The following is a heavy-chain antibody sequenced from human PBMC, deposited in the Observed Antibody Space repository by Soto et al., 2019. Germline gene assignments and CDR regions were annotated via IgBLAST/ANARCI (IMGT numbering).Heavy chain of an antibody. J-gene: IGHJ6*02. CDR2: IWYDGSNK. CDR1: GFTFSSYG. D-gene: IGHD6-13*01. Sequence: GGSLRLSCAASGFTFSSYGMHWVRQAPGKGLEWVAVIWYDGSNKYYADSVKGRFTISRDNSKNTLYLQMNSLRAEDTAVYYLARVSITTALVNSSSWAPEHYYYYGMDVWGQGTTVTVSS. V-gene: IGHV3-33*01. CDR3: ARVSITTALVNSSSWAPEHYYYYGMDV.